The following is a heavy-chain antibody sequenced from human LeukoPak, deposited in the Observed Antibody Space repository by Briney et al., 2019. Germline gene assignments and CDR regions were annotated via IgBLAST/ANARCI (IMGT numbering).Heavy chain of an antibody. CDR3: ARSYYDSSGYYYFDY. CDR2: ISAYNGNT. CDR1: GYTFTSYG. J-gene: IGHJ4*02. Sequence: ASVKVSSKASGYTFTSYGISWVRQAPGQGLEWMGWISAYNGNTNYAQKLQGRVTMTTDTSTSAAYMELRSLRSDDTAAYYCARSYYDSSGYYYFDYWGQGTLVTVSP. V-gene: IGHV1-18*01. D-gene: IGHD3-22*01.